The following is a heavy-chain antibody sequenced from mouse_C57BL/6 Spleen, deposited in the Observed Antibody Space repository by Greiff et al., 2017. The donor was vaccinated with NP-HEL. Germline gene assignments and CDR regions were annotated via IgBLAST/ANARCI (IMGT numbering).Heavy chain of an antibody. Sequence: QVQLQQPGAELVKPGASVKVSCKASGYTFTSYWLPWVKQRPGQGLAWIGRIHTSDSDTNYKQNFKGKATFTVDKSSSTAYMQLSSLTSEDSAVYYCAIFYYGRSYSAWFAYWGQGTLVTVSA. J-gene: IGHJ3*01. CDR1: GYTFTSYW. D-gene: IGHD1-1*01. CDR3: AIFYYGRSYSAWFAY. V-gene: IGHV1-74*01. CDR2: IHTSDSDT.